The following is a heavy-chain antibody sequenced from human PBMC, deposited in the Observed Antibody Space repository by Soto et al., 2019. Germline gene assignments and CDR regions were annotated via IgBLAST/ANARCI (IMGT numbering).Heavy chain of an antibody. Sequence: QVQLQQWGAGLLKPSETLSLTYAVYGGSFSAYYWTWIRQPPGTGLEWIGEINHSGSTNYNPSLKSRVTISVDTSKNQFSLKLTSVTAADTAVYYCARDKITGLFDYWGQGTLVTVSS. CDR3: ARDKITGLFDY. J-gene: IGHJ4*02. CDR2: INHSGST. CDR1: GGSFSAYY. D-gene: IGHD2-8*02. V-gene: IGHV4-34*01.